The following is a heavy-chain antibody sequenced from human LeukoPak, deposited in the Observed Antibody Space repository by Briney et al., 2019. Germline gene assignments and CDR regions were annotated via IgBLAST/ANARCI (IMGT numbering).Heavy chain of an antibody. J-gene: IGHJ5*02. Sequence: ASVKVSCKASGYTFTGYYMHWVRQAPGQGLEWMGWINPNSGGTNYAQKFQGRVTMTRDTSISTAYMELSRLRSDDTAVYYCARDPHPYSGSPNWFYPWGQGTLVTVSS. CDR3: ARDPHPYSGSPNWFYP. CDR1: GYTFTGYY. CDR2: INPNSGGT. V-gene: IGHV1-2*02. D-gene: IGHD1-26*01.